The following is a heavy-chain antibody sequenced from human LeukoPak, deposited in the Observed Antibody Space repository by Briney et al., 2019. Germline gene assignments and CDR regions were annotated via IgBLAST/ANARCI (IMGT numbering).Heavy chain of an antibody. CDR3: ARPRRGYSYGYDY. J-gene: IGHJ4*02. Sequence: PSETLSLTCTVSGGSISSYYWSWIRQPPGKGLEWIGYIYYSGSTNYNPSLKSRVTISVDTSKNQFSLKLSSVTAADTAVYYCARPRRGYSYGYDYWGQGTQVTVSS. CDR1: GGSISSYY. D-gene: IGHD5-18*01. V-gene: IGHV4-59*01. CDR2: IYYSGST.